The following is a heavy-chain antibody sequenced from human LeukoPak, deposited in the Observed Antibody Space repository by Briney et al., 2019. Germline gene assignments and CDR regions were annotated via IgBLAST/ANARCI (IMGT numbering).Heavy chain of an antibody. V-gene: IGHV4-34*01. Sequence: PSETLSLTCAVYGGSFSGYYWSWIRQPPGKGLEWIGEINHSGSTNYNPSLKSRVTISVDTSKNQFSLKLSSVTAADTAVYYCARHREFGADGYSSGWYKALGYDYWGQGTLVTVSS. J-gene: IGHJ4*02. CDR1: GGSFSGYY. D-gene: IGHD6-19*01. CDR2: INHSGST. CDR3: ARHREFGADGYSSGWYKALGYDY.